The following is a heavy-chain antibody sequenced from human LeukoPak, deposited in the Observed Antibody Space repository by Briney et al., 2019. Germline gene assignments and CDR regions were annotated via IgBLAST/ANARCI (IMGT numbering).Heavy chain of an antibody. CDR2: IYYSGST. D-gene: IGHD5-18*01. CDR1: GDSISSSSYY. CDR3: ARDNTALVISDYYYMDV. J-gene: IGHJ6*03. V-gene: IGHV4-39*07. Sequence: SETLSLTCTVSGDSISSSSYYWGWIRQPPGKGLEWIGSIYYSGSTYYNPSLKSRVTISLDTSKNQFSLKLSSVTAADTAVYYCARDNTALVISDYYYMDVWGKGTTVTVSS.